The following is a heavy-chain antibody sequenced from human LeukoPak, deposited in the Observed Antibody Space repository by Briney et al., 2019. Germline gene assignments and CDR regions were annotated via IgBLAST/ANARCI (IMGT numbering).Heavy chain of an antibody. CDR1: GFTFSSYA. CDR3: ARGYDFWGGYSFDY. J-gene: IGHJ4*02. Sequence: GGSLRLSCAASGFTFSSYAMSWVRQAPGKGLEWVSGVHGSSGSTYYADSVKGRSTISRDNSKNTLYLPMNTLRAEDTAVYCCARGYDFWGGYSFDYWGQGTLVTVSS. V-gene: IGHV3-23*01. CDR2: VHGSSGST. D-gene: IGHD3-3*01.